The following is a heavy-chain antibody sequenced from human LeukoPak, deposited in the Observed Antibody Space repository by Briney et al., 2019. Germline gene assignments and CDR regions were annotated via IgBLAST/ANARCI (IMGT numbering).Heavy chain of an antibody. CDR2: SSYSGST. D-gene: IGHD1-14*01. CDR1: GGSISGYH. CDR3: ARHLPPGSGSWHGGIQH. Sequence: SETLSLTCTVSGGSISGYHWSWIRQPPGRGLEWIGYSSYSGSTKYDPSLESRVTISVDTSKNEFSLSLSSVTAADTAVYYCARHLPPGSGSWHGGIQHWGQGTLVTVSS. J-gene: IGHJ1*01. V-gene: IGHV4-59*08.